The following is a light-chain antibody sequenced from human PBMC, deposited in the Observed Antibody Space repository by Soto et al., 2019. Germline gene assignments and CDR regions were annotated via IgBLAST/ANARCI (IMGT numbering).Light chain of an antibody. CDR1: SRDVGAYEH. V-gene: IGLV2-8*01. CDR3: SSYAGSNTLV. J-gene: IGLJ2*01. Sequence: QSALTQPPYASGTPGQSVTISCTGSSRDVGAYEHVAWYEQHPGKAPKLIIYEVNKRPSGVPNRFSGSKSGNTASLIVSGFQAEDEAYYYCSSYAGSNTLVFGGGTKVTVL. CDR2: EVN.